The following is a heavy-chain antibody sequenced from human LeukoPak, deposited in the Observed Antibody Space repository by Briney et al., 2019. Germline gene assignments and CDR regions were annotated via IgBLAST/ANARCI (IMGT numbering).Heavy chain of an antibody. CDR2: INHSGST. CDR1: GGSISSYY. CDR3: ARGRERFLWQYPVNHPIAY. J-gene: IGHJ4*02. V-gene: IGHV4-34*01. D-gene: IGHD2-2*01. Sequence: NPSETLSLTCTVSGGSISSYYWSWIRQPPGKGLEWIGEINHSGSTNYNPSLKSRVTISVDTSKNQFSLKLSSVTAADTAVYYCARGRERFLWQYPVNHPIAYWGQGTLVTVSP.